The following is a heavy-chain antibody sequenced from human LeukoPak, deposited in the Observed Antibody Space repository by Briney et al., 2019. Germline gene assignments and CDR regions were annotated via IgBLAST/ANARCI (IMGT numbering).Heavy chain of an antibody. CDR3: AKAKVQYYDLFDI. D-gene: IGHD3-22*01. CDR1: GFAFSSYA. J-gene: IGHJ3*02. Sequence: PGGSLRLSCAASGFAFSSYAMSWVRQAPGKGLEWVSAISGSGGSTYYADSVKGRFTISRDNSKNTLYLQMNSLRAEDTAVYYCAKAKVQYYDLFDIWGQGTMVTVPS. V-gene: IGHV3-23*01. CDR2: ISGSGGST.